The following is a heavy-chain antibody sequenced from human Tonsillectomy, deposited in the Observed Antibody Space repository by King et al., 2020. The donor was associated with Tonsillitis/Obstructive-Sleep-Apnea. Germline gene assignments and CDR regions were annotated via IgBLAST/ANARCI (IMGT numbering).Heavy chain of an antibody. Sequence: VQLVESGAEVKKPGESLRISCKGSGYSFTIYWISWVRQMPGKGLEWMGKIDPSDSYTKYSPSFQGNATISTDKSISTAYLQGSSLKASDTAMYYCARHRGGYENWYFDLWGRGTLVTVPS. CDR3: ARHRGGYENWYFDL. CDR2: IDPSDSYT. CDR1: GYSFTIYW. D-gene: IGHD5-12*01. J-gene: IGHJ2*01. V-gene: IGHV5-10-1*01.